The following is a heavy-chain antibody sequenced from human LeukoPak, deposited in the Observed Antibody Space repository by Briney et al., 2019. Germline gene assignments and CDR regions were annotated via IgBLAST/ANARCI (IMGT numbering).Heavy chain of an antibody. CDR2: IYHSGST. V-gene: IGHV4-38-2*01. J-gene: IGHJ6*04. CDR3: ARQVDTSRGAV. Sequence: SETLSLTCAVSGYSISSGYYWGWIRQPPGKGLEWIGSIYHSGSTYYNPSLKSRVTISVDTSKNQFSLKLSSVTAADTAVYYCARQVDTSRGAVWGKGTTVTVSS. D-gene: IGHD2-2*01. CDR1: GYSISSGYY.